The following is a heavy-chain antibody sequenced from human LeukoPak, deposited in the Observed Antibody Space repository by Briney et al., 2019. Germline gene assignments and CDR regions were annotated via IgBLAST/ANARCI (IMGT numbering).Heavy chain of an antibody. D-gene: IGHD3-16*01. CDR1: GFIFSDAW. J-gene: IGHJ4*02. CDR2: IKSKSNGGTT. Sequence: GGSLRLSCAASGFIFSDAWMSWVRQAPGKGLEWVGHIKSKSNGGTTDYGAPVKGRFTISRDNSKNTLYLQMNSLKTEDAAVYYCTTGGHYFGSWGQGTLVTVSS. CDR3: TTGGHYFGS. V-gene: IGHV3-15*01.